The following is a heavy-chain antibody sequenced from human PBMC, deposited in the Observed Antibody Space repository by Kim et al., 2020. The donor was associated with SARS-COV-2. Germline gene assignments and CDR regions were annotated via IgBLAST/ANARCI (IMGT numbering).Heavy chain of an antibody. Sequence: YSQDSEKGSFTISRNNSENTLYLQMNSLRPEDTAVYYCAGDDNLGFWHWGQGTLVTVSS. CDR3: AGDDNLGFWH. V-gene: IGHV3-53*04. D-gene: IGHD3-3*01. J-gene: IGHJ4*02.